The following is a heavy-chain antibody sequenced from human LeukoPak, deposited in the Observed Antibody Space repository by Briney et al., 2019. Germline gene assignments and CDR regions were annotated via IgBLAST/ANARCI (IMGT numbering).Heavy chain of an antibody. CDR1: GYTFTSYG. CDR2: INPNSGGT. D-gene: IGHD6-13*01. V-gene: IGHV1-2*02. CDR3: ARPRDIAAAGTFDY. Sequence: ASVKVSCKASGYTFTSYGISWVRQAPGQGLEWMGWINPNSGGTNYAQKFQGRVTMTRDTSISTAYMELSRLRSDDTAVYYCARPRDIAAAGTFDYWGQGTLVTVSS. J-gene: IGHJ4*02.